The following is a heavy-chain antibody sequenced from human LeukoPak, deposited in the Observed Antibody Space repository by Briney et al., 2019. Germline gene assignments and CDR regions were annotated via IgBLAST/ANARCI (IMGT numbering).Heavy chain of an antibody. Sequence: ASVKVSCKASGYTFISSGISWVRQAPGQGLQWMGWISAYNGNTNYAQKFEGRVTLTTDTSTSTAYMELRSLGSDDTAVYYCAGAYTAMAQFDYWGQGTLVTVSS. D-gene: IGHD5-18*01. V-gene: IGHV1-18*01. CDR2: ISAYNGNT. CDR1: GYTFISSG. CDR3: AGAYTAMAQFDY. J-gene: IGHJ4*02.